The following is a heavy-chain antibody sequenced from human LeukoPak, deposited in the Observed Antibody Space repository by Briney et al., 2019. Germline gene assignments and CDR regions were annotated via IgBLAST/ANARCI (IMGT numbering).Heavy chain of an antibody. Sequence: GGSLRLSCAASGFTFDDYALHWVRQAPGKGLEWVSGISWNSGSIGYADSVKGRFTISRDNAKNSLYLQMNSLRAEDTALYYCAKEAIAVAGTGSPTFDYWGQGTLVTVSS. CDR3: AKEAIAVAGTGSPTFDY. J-gene: IGHJ4*02. V-gene: IGHV3-9*01. CDR1: GFTFDDYA. CDR2: ISWNSGSI. D-gene: IGHD6-19*01.